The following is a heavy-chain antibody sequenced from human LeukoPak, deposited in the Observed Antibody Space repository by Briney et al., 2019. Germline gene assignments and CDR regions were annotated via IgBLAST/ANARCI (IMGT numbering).Heavy chain of an antibody. Sequence: GGSLRLSCAASGFTVSSNYMNWVRQAPGKGLEWVSVIYSGGSTYYADSVKGRYTISRDNSKNTLYLQMNSLRAEDTAVYYCARASIFTGWDWGQGTLVTVSS. CDR2: IYSGGST. V-gene: IGHV3-53*01. CDR3: ARASIFTGWD. CDR1: GFTVSSNY. D-gene: IGHD2-2*02. J-gene: IGHJ4*02.